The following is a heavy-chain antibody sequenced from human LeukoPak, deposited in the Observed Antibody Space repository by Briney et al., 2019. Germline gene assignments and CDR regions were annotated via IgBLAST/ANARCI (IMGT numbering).Heavy chain of an antibody. CDR3: AGAYCGGDCYSGRAFDI. D-gene: IGHD2-21*02. CDR2: VYRSGST. Sequence: KTSETLSLTCAVSGGSISSSYWWSWVRQPPGKGLEWIGEVYRSGSTNYNPSLKSRVTISVDKSKNQFSLKLSSVTAADTAVYYCAGAYCGGDCYSGRAFDIWGQGTMVTVSS. V-gene: IGHV4-4*02. J-gene: IGHJ3*02. CDR1: GGSISSSYW.